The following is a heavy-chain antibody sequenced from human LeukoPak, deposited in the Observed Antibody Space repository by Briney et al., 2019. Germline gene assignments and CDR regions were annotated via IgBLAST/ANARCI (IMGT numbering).Heavy chain of an antibody. CDR2: ISPDGSST. D-gene: IGHD1-26*01. CDR3: AGHHQAYSRTY. J-gene: IGHJ4*02. Sequence: GGSLRLSCPASGLTFSSFWMHWVRRAPGKGLVWVSRISPDGSSTTYADSVKGRFTISRDNAKDTLYLQMNSLRAEDTAVYYCAGHHQAYSRTYWGQGTLVTVSS. CDR1: GLTFSSFW. V-gene: IGHV3-74*01.